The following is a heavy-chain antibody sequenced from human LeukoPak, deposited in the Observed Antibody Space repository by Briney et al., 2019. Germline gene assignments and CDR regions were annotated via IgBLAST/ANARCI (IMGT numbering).Heavy chain of an antibody. Sequence: SETLSLTCAVSGVSISSGGFSWSWIRQPPGKGLEWIGYIYYSGSTNYNPSLKSRVTISLDTSKNQFSLKLSSVTAADTAVYYCARAILSGYPDSWGQGTLVIVFS. J-gene: IGHJ4*02. CDR3: ARAILSGYPDS. D-gene: IGHD3-3*01. V-gene: IGHV4-61*08. CDR1: GVSISSGGFS. CDR2: IYYSGST.